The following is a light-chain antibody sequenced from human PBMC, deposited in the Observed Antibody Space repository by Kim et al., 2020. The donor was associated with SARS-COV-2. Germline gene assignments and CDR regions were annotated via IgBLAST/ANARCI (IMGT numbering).Light chain of an antibody. CDR1: SSDVGGYNY. V-gene: IGLV2-14*03. CDR3: SSYTRSSTLDVV. J-gene: IGLJ2*01. CDR2: DVD. Sequence: QSALTQPASVSGSPGQSVTISCTGTSSDVGGYNYVSWYQRHPGKAPKLMIYDVDHRPSGVSDRFSGSKSGNTASLTISGLQAEDEAEYYCSSYTRSSTLDVVFGRGTQLTVL.